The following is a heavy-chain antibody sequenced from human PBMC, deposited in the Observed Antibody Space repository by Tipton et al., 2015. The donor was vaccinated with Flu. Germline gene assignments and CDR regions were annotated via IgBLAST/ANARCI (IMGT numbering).Heavy chain of an antibody. Sequence: GSLRLSCAASGFTFSIYAMSWVRQAPGKGLEWVSTISSYGGRTYYADSVKGRFTISRDNTKKSLYLQLDSLRAEDTAIYYCATLTGDDYWGQGIMVTVSS. V-gene: IGHV3-23*01. CDR1: GFTFSIYA. D-gene: IGHD7-27*01. J-gene: IGHJ4*02. CDR3: ATLTGDDY. CDR2: ISSYGGRT.